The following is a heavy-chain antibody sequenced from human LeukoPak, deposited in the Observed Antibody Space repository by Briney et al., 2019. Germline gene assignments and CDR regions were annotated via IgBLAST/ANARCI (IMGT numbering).Heavy chain of an antibody. Sequence: PSETLSLTCTVSGGSISSYYWSRIRQPPGKGLEWIGYIYYSGSTNYNPSLKSRVTISVDTSKNQFSLKLSSVTAADTAVYYCARLGGTSSPPDYWGQGTLVTVSS. CDR2: IYYSGST. CDR3: ARLGGTSSPPDY. V-gene: IGHV4-59*08. D-gene: IGHD2-15*01. J-gene: IGHJ4*02. CDR1: GGSISSYY.